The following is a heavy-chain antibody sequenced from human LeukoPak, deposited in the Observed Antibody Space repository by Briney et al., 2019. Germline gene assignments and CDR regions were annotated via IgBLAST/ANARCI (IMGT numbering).Heavy chain of an antibody. Sequence: PSETLSLTCAVYGGSFSGYYWSWIRQPPGKGLEWIGEINHSGSTNYNPSLKSRVTISVDTSKNQFSLKLSSVTAADTAVYYCARAPRVQQQPIDYWGQGTLVTVSS. CDR2: INHSGST. CDR1: GGSFSGYY. CDR3: ARAPRVQQQPIDY. V-gene: IGHV4-34*01. J-gene: IGHJ4*02. D-gene: IGHD6-13*01.